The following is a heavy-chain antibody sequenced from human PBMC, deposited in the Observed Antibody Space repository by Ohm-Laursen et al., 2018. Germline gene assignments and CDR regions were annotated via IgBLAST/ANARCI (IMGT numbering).Heavy chain of an antibody. V-gene: IGHV4-39*01. J-gene: IGHJ5*02. CDR2: IYYSGTT. CDR3: ARLRSAPNFDIFP. Sequence: TLSLTCTVSGGSISSPTYYWGWIRQPPGKGLEWIGSIYYSGTTYYNPSLKSRVTISVDTSKNQFSLKLTSVTAADTAVYYCARLRSAPNFDIFPWGQGTLVTVSS. D-gene: IGHD3-9*01. CDR1: GGSISSPTYY.